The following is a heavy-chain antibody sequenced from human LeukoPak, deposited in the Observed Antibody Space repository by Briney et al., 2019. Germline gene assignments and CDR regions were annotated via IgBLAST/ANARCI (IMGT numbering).Heavy chain of an antibody. CDR1: VGSLSSSSYY. CDR2: IYYSGST. Sequence: SETLSLTCTVPVGSLSSSSYYWGWIRQPPGKGLGWLGSIYYSGSTYYNPSLKSRVTISVDTSKNQFSQKLSSVTAADTAVYYCASRDLGYGDYMFDYWGQGTLVTVSS. CDR3: ASRDLGYGDYMFDY. V-gene: IGHV4-39*01. J-gene: IGHJ4*02. D-gene: IGHD4-17*01.